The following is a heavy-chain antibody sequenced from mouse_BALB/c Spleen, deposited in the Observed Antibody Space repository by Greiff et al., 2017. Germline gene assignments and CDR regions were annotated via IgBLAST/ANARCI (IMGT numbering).Heavy chain of an antibody. CDR1: GFNIKDYY. Sequence: EVQLQQSGAELVRPGASVKLSCKASGFNIKDYYMHWVKQRPEQGLEWIGWIDPENGNTIYDPKFQGKASITADTSSNTAYLQLSSLTSEDTAVYYCARDVTTHYFDYWGQGTTLTVSS. V-gene: IGHV14-1*02. J-gene: IGHJ2*01. CDR3: ARDVTTHYFDY. CDR2: IDPENGNT. D-gene: IGHD2-3*01.